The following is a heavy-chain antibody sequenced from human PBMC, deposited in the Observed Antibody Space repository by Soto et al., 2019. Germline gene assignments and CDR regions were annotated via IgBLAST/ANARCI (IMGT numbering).Heavy chain of an antibody. J-gene: IGHJ4*02. CDR1: GGSFSGYY. CDR3: ARDKITVLFDY. D-gene: IGHD3-10*01. V-gene: IGHV4-34*01. CDR2: INHIGST. Sequence: QVQLQQWGAGLLKPSDTLSLTCAVYGGSFSGYYWTWIRQPPGTGLEWIVEINHIGSTNYNPSLKSRVTISVDTSKNHFSLKRTSVTAADTAVYYCARDKITVLFDYWGQGTLVTVAS.